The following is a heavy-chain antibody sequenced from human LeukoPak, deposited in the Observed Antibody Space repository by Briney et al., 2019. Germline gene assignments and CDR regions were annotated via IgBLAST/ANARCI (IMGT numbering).Heavy chain of an antibody. CDR3: AKARWENWFDP. D-gene: IGHD1-26*01. CDR1: GYTFTNYG. V-gene: IGHV1-18*01. CDR2: ISAYNGNT. Sequence: ASVKVSCKASGYTFTNYGISWVRQAPGQGLEWMGWISAYNGNTNYAQKFQGRVAMTTDTSTSTAYMEPRSLRSDDTAVYYCAKARWENWFDPWGQGTLVTVSS. J-gene: IGHJ5*02.